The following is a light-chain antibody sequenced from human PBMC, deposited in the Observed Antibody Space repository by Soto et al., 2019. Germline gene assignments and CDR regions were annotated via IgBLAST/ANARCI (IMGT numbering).Light chain of an antibody. CDR1: QSGSSIF. CDR3: QQYGSSPYT. V-gene: IGKV3-20*01. CDR2: GAS. Sequence: EIALTPSPGTLSLSPGERATLSCRASQSGSSIFLDWYQHKPGQALRLLMYGASNRATGIPDRFSGTGSGSDFTLTIRRLEPEDFAVYYCQQYGSSPYTFGLGTKLEI. J-gene: IGKJ2*01.